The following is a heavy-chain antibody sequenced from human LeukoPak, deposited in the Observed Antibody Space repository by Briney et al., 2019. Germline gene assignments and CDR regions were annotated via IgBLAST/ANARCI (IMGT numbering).Heavy chain of an antibody. Sequence: ASVKVSCKATGYTFTSYGISWVRQAPGQGLEWMGWISAYNGNTNYAQKLQGRVTMTTDTSTSTAYMELRSLRSDDTAVYYCARILMTTVTTAGDIWGQGTMVTVSS. CDR2: ISAYNGNT. J-gene: IGHJ3*02. V-gene: IGHV1-18*01. CDR3: ARILMTTVTTAGDI. D-gene: IGHD4-17*01. CDR1: GYTFTSYG.